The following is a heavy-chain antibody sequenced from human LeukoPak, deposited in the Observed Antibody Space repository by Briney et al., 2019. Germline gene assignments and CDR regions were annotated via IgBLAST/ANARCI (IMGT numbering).Heavy chain of an antibody. J-gene: IGHJ4*02. D-gene: IGHD3-10*01. Sequence: ETLSLTCTVSGGSISSYYWSWVRQTPGKGLQWVALIYSSGDTYTADSVKGRFTISRDNSENTLYLQMDSLRAEDTAVYYCATSYYFGSGSYGYLDYWGQGTLVTVSS. CDR3: ATSYYFGSGSYGYLDY. V-gene: IGHV3-53*01. CDR2: IYSSGDT. CDR1: GGSISSYY.